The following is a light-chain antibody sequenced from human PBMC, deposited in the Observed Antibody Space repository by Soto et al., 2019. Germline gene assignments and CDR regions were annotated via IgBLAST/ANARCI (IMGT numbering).Light chain of an antibody. Sequence: EIVLTQSPGTLSLSPGERATLSCRASQSVSSSYLAWYQQKPGQAPRLLIYGASSRATGIPDRFSGSGSGTDFILTISRLEPEDFAVYYCQQYGSSPAVTFGGGTKVEIK. CDR3: QQYGSSPAVT. V-gene: IGKV3-20*01. CDR1: QSVSSSY. CDR2: GAS. J-gene: IGKJ4*01.